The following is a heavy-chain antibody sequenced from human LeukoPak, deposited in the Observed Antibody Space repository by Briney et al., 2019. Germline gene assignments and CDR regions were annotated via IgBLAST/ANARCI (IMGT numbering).Heavy chain of an antibody. Sequence: GGSLRLSCAASGFTFRDYWMYWVRQAPGKGLVWVSHISSDGSTRNYADSVKGRLTISRDNAKNTVSLQMNSLRAEDTAVYYCTGARGGLDRWGLGTLVSVSS. CDR1: GFTFRDYW. CDR2: ISSDGSTR. CDR3: TGARGGLDR. V-gene: IGHV3-74*01. D-gene: IGHD3-16*01. J-gene: IGHJ5*02.